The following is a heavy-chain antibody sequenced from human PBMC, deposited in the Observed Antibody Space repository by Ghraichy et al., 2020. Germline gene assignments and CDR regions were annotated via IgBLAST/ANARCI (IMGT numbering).Heavy chain of an antibody. V-gene: IGHV4-59*13. CDR3: ARGVLSSFALDS. D-gene: IGHD2-2*01. CDR1: GVSMNNYF. Sequence: ESLNISCTVSGVSMNNYFWSWIRQSPGKGLEWIGFIFHSGSTQYNPSLQNRVIMSLEASKNQFSLKLKSVTAADTAVYYCARGVLSSFALDSWGQGSLVSVST. CDR2: IFHSGST. J-gene: IGHJ4*02.